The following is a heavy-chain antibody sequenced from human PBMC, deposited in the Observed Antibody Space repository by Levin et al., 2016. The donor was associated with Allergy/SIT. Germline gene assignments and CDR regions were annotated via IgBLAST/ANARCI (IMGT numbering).Heavy chain of an antibody. V-gene: IGHV3-11*04. CDR3: ARVSLDSSGYFTYYYYYYGMDV. Sequence: WIRQPPGKGLEWVSYISSSGSTIYYADSVKGRFTISRDNAKNSLYLQMNSLRAEDTAVYYCARVSLDSSGYFTYYYYYYGMDVWGQGTTVTVSS. J-gene: IGHJ6*02. CDR2: ISSSGSTI. D-gene: IGHD3-22*01.